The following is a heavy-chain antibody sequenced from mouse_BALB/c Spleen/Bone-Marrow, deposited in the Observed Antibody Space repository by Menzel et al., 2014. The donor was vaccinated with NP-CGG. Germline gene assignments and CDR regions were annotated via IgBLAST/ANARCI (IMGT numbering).Heavy chain of an antibody. CDR2: ISSGGSYT. V-gene: IGHV5-9-4*01. CDR3: AREEGNFLAY. J-gene: IGHJ3*01. D-gene: IGHD2-1*01. CDR1: GFTFSSYA. Sequence: EVMLVESGGGLAKPGGSLKLSCAASGFTFSSYAMSWVRQSPEKRLEWVAEISSGGSYTYYPDTVTGRFTISRDNAKNTLYLEMSSLRSEDTAMYYCAREEGNFLAYWGQGTLVTVSA.